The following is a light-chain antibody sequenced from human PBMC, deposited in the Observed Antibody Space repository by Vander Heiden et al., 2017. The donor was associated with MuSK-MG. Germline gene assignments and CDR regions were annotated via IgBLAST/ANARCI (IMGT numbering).Light chain of an antibody. CDR1: KLGDKY. CDR3: QAWDSSTNVV. CDR2: QDS. Sequence: SYGLTQPPSVSVSPGQTASITCSGDKLGDKYACWYQQKPGQSPVLVIYQDSKRPSGIAERFSGSNSGNTATLTVSGTQAMDEADYYCQAWDSSTNVVFGGGTKLTVL. V-gene: IGLV3-1*01. J-gene: IGLJ2*01.